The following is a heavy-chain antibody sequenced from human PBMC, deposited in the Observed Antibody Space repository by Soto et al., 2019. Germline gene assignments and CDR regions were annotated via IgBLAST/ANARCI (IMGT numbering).Heavy chain of an antibody. D-gene: IGHD6-19*01. CDR2: IFSGGST. CDR3: AGEVGSGGWYYYYFGMDA. V-gene: IGHV3-53*02. J-gene: IGHJ6*02. Sequence: EVQLVETGGGLIQPGGSLRLSCAASGLTVRSNYMSWVRQAPGKGLEWVSLIFSGGSTYYADSVKGRFTISRDNSKKMVYLQMNSLRAEYTAVYYCAGEVGSGGWYYYYFGMDAWGQGTTVTVSS. CDR1: GLTVRSNY.